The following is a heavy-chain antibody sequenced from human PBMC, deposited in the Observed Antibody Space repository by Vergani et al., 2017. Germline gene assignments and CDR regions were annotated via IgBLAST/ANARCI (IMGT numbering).Heavy chain of an antibody. Sequence: QVQLVESGGGVVQPGRSLRLSCAASGFTFSSYGMHWVRQAPGKGLEWVAVISYDGSNKYYADSVKGRFTISRDNSKNTLYLQMNSLRAEDTAVYYCARDSGAWLELRGFDYWGQGTLVTVSS. D-gene: IGHD1-7*01. CDR3: ARDSGAWLELRGFDY. V-gene: IGHV3-30*03. CDR1: GFTFSSYG. CDR2: ISYDGSNK. J-gene: IGHJ4*02.